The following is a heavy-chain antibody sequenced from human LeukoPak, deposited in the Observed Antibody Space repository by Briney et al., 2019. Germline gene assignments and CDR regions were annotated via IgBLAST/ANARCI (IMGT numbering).Heavy chain of an antibody. CDR1: GFTFSTYW. CDR2: ISPDGSDK. CDR3: ARGIVVVVGASDHFDY. J-gene: IGHJ4*02. V-gene: IGHV3-7*01. D-gene: IGHD2-15*01. Sequence: GGSLRLSCVASGFTFSTYWVNWVRQAPGKGLERVGTISPDGSDKYYVDSVKGRFTISRDNAKTSLYLQINSLRADDTALYFCARGIVVVVGASDHFDYWGQGTLITVSS.